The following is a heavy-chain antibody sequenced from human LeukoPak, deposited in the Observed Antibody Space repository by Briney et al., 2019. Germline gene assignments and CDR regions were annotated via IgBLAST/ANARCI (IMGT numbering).Heavy chain of an antibody. CDR2: ISSSSSYI. D-gene: IGHD3-3*01. CDR1: GFTFSSYS. Sequence: GGSLRLSCAASGFTFSSYSMNWVRQAPGKGLEWVSSISSSSSYIYYADSVKGRFTISRDNAKNSLYLQMNSLRAEDTAVYYCARGLSDYDFWLPQGHVWGKGTTVTVSS. CDR3: ARGLSDYDFWLPQGHV. V-gene: IGHV3-21*01. J-gene: IGHJ6*04.